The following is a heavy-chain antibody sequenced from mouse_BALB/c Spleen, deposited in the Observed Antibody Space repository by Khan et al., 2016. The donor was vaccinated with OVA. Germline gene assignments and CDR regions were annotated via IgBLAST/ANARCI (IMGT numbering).Heavy chain of an antibody. CDR1: GYTFTDYY. V-gene: IGHV1S56*01. Sequence: QVQLKHSGPELVKPGDSVRISCKASGYTFTDYYINWMKQRPGQGLDWIGWIYPGNVNTKYNEKFKDKATLTADKSSSTAYMQLSRLTSEDSAVSCCAREVYYGNYRAWFAYWGQGTLVTVSA. J-gene: IGHJ3*01. CDR3: AREVYYGNYRAWFAY. D-gene: IGHD2-1*01. CDR2: IYPGNVNT.